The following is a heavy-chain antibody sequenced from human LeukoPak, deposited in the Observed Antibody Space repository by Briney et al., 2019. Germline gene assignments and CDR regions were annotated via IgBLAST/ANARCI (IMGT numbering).Heavy chain of an antibody. V-gene: IGHV3-64*01. CDR1: GLTFSSYA. Sequence: GGSLRLSCAASGLTFSSYAMHWVRQAPGKGLEYVSAISSNGGSTYYANSVKGRFTISRDNSKNTLYLQMGSLRAEDMAVYYCARSRRRELLGTYFDYWGQGTLVTVSS. J-gene: IGHJ4*02. CDR2: ISSNGGST. D-gene: IGHD1-26*01. CDR3: ARSRRRELLGTYFDY.